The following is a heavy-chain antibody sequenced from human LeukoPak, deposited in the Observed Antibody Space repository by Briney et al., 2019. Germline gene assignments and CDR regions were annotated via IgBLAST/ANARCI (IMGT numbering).Heavy chain of an antibody. D-gene: IGHD5-12*01. CDR1: GGSISSYY. Sequence: PSETLSLTCTVSGGSISSYYWSWIRQPAGKGLEWIVRIYTSGSTNYNPSLKSRVTMSVDTSKNQFSLKLSSVTAADTAVYYCARGHGDIVAEYYFDYWGQGTLVTVSS. J-gene: IGHJ4*02. CDR3: ARGHGDIVAEYYFDY. V-gene: IGHV4-4*07. CDR2: IYTSGST.